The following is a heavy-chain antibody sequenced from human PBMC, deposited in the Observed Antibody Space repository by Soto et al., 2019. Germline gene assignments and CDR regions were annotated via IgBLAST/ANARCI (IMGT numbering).Heavy chain of an antibody. D-gene: IGHD3-3*01. CDR3: EGWSGYYNIDV. CDR1: GGSISSYY. V-gene: IGHV4-4*07. Sequence: QVQLQESGPGVVKTSETLSLTCSVSGGSISSYYWSWIWQPAGKGLEWIGRFYPSGSTNYNPSLWGRVTMSLDTSKKQFSLKLSSVTAADTAVYYCEGWSGYYNIDVWGQGTTVTVSS. CDR2: FYPSGST. J-gene: IGHJ6*02.